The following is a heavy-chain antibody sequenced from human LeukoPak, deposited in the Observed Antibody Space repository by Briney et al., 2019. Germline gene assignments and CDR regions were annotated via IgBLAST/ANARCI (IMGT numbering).Heavy chain of an antibody. CDR3: ARTIVVVTPDAFDI. V-gene: IGHV4-30-2*01. D-gene: IGHD2-21*02. Sequence: SETLSLTCAVSGGSISSGGYSWSWLRQPPGKGLEWIGYIYHSGSTYYNPSLKSRVTISVDRSKNQFSLKLSSVTAADTAVYYCARTIVVVTPDAFDIWGQGTMVTVSS. CDR1: GGSISSGGYS. CDR2: IYHSGST. J-gene: IGHJ3*02.